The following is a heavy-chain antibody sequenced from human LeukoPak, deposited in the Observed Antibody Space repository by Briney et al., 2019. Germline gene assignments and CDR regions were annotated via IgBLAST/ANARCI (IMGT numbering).Heavy chain of an antibody. CDR2: ISSSSSTI. CDR3: ARVGVVVHDAFDI. D-gene: IGHD2-15*01. J-gene: IGHJ3*02. CDR1: GFTFSSTW. V-gene: IGHV3-48*01. Sequence: GGSLRLSCAASGFTFSSTWMNWVRQAPGKGLEWVSYISSSSSTIYYADSVKGRFTISRDNAKNSLYLQMNSLRAEDTAVYYCARVGVVVHDAFDIWGQGTMVTVSS.